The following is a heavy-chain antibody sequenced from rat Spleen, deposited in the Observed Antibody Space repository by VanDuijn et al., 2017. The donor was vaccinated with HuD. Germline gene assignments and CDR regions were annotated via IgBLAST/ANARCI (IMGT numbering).Heavy chain of an antibody. Sequence: EVQLQESGPGLVKPSQSLSLTCSVTGHSITNGYRWNWIRKFPGNKLEWMGYINSAGSTLYNPSLKSRISITRDTSKNQFFLQLNSVTTEDTATYFCVRHYSSYGYDGTIYVMDAWGQGASVTVSS. D-gene: IGHD1-8*01. CDR1: GHSITNGYR. V-gene: IGHV3-3*01. CDR3: VRHYSSYGYDGTIYVMDA. J-gene: IGHJ4*01. CDR2: INSAGST.